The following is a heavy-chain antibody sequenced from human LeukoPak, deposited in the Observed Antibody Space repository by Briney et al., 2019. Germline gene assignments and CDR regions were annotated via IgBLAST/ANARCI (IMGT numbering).Heavy chain of an antibody. CDR3: ARCYYGSGSYYWFDP. CDR2: IYYSGST. CDR1: GGSISGYY. D-gene: IGHD3-10*01. J-gene: IGHJ5*02. V-gene: IGHV4-59*01. Sequence: SETLSLTCTVSGGSISGYYWSWIRQPPGKGLEGIGYIYYSGSTNYNPSLKSRVTISVDTSKNQFSLKLSSVTAADTAVYYCARCYYGSGSYYWFDPWGQGTLVTVSS.